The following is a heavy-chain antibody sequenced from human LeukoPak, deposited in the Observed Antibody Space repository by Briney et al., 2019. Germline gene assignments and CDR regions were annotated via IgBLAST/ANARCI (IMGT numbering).Heavy chain of an antibody. Sequence: SETLSLTCAVYGGSFSGYYWSWIRQPPGKGLEWIGEINHSGSTNYNPSLKSRVTISVDTSKNQFSLKLSSVTAADTAVYYCARDRGQQLVLWFDPWGQGTLVTVSS. J-gene: IGHJ5*02. CDR2: INHSGST. D-gene: IGHD6-13*01. V-gene: IGHV4-34*01. CDR1: GGSFSGYY. CDR3: ARDRGQQLVLWFDP.